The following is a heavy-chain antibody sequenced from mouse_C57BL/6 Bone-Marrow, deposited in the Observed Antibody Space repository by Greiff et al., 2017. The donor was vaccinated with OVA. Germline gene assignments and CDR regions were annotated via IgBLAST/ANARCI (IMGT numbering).Heavy chain of an antibody. V-gene: IGHV1-64*01. J-gene: IGHJ3*01. Sequence: QVQLQQPGAELVKPGASVKLSCKASGYTFTSYWMHWVKQRPGQGLEWIGMIHPNSGSTNYNEKFKSKATLTVDKSSSTAYMQLSSPTSEDSAVYYCVNWDFAWFAYWGQGTLVTVSA. CDR1: GYTFTSYW. D-gene: IGHD4-1*01. CDR3: VNWDFAWFAY. CDR2: IHPNSGST.